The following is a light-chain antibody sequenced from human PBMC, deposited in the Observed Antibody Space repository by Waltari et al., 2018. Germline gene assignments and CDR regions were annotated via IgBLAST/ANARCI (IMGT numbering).Light chain of an antibody. CDR2: DAP. V-gene: IGKV3-11*01. CDR3: QQRSNWPRT. Sequence: EIVLTQSPATLSLSPGERATLSCRASQGVSSYLAWYQQKPGQAPRLLIYDAPSRATGIPARFSGSGSGTDFTLTISSLEPEDFAVYYCQQRSNWPRTFGQGTKVEI. J-gene: IGKJ1*01. CDR1: QGVSSY.